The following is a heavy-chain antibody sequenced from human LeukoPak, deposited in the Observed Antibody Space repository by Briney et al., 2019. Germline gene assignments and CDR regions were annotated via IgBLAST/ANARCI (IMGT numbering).Heavy chain of an antibody. Sequence: GASVKVPCKASGYTFTSYYMHWGRQAPGQGLEWMGIINPSGGSTSYAQKFQGRVTMTRDTSTSTVYMELSSLRSEDTAVYYCGGGSYSSIDYWGQGTLVTVSS. V-gene: IGHV1-46*01. CDR2: INPSGGST. CDR3: GGGSYSSIDY. D-gene: IGHD1-26*01. J-gene: IGHJ4*02. CDR1: GYTFTSYY.